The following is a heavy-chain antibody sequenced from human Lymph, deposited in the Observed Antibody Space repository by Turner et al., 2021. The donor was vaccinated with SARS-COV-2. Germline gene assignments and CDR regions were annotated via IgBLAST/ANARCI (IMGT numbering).Heavy chain of an antibody. J-gene: IGHJ6*02. CDR3: ARQRLTRYGMDV. Sequence: QLQLQESGPGLGTPSETLSLTCTASGDSISSSSYYWGWIRQPPGKWLEWIGSIHYSGSTYYNPSLKSRVTISVDTSKNQFSLKLSSVTAADTAVYYCARQRLTRYGMDVWGQGTTVTVSS. CDR2: IHYSGST. CDR1: GDSISSSSYY. V-gene: IGHV4-39*01. D-gene: IGHD2-21*02.